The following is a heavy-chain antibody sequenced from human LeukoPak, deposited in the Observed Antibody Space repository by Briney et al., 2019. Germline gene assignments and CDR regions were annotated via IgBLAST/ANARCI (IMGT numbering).Heavy chain of an antibody. V-gene: IGHV1-18*01. CDR3: ARYDNYYYYMDV. D-gene: IGHD3-9*01. CDR1: GYTFTSYD. Sequence: ASVKVSCKASGYTFTSYDINWVRQATGQGLEWMGWMNPNSGNTNYAQKLQGRVTMTTDTSTSTAYMELRSLRSDDTAVYYCARYDNYYYYMDVWGKGTTVTVSS. CDR2: MNPNSGNT. J-gene: IGHJ6*03.